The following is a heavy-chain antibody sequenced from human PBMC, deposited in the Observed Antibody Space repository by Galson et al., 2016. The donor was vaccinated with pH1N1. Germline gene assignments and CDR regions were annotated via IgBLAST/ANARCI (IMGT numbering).Heavy chain of an antibody. CDR2: ISSYGGSP. D-gene: IGHD3-3*01. CDR1: GFTFSSYW. J-gene: IGHJ6*02. CDR3: ARSLNYDSWSGYSDYSMDV. V-gene: IGHV3-64*01. Sequence: SLRLSCAASGFTFSSYWMTWVRQAPGEGLEYVAGISSYGGSPQYANSVKDRFIISRVNTKNTLYLQMGSLRVEDMAVCYCARSLNYDSWSGYSDYSMDVWGQGTTVTVSS.